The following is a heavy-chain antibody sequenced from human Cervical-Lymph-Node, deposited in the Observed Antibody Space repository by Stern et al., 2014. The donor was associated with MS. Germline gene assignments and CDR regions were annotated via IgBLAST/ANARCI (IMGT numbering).Heavy chain of an antibody. CDR3: ARGPIFHCSSTSCYARDAFDI. CDR1: GYTFTSYG. J-gene: IGHJ3*02. V-gene: IGHV1-18*04. Sequence: EQLVESGAEVKKPGASVKVSCKASGYTFTSYGISWVRQAPGQGLEWMGWISAYNGKTNYAQKLQGRVTMTTDTSTSTAYMELRSLRSDDTAVYYCARGPIFHCSSTSCYARDAFDIWGQGTMVTVSS. D-gene: IGHD2-2*01. CDR2: ISAYNGKT.